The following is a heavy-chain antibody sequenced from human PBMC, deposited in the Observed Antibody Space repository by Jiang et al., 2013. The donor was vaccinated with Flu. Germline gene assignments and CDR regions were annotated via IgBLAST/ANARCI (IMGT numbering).Heavy chain of an antibody. CDR1: GFTFSSYS. D-gene: IGHD6-19*01. J-gene: IGHJ3*02. CDR3: AKGSQWLGQYDAFDI. Sequence: VQLVESGGGLVKPGGSLRLSCAASGFTFSSYSMNWVRQAPGKGLEWVSGISWNSGSIGYADSVKGRFTISRDNAKNSLYLQMNSLRAEDTALYYCAKGSQWLGQYDAFDIWGQGTMVTVSS. CDR2: ISWNSGSI. V-gene: IGHV3-9*01.